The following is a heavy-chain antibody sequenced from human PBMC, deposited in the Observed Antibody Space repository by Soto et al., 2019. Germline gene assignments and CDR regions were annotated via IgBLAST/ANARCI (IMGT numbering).Heavy chain of an antibody. D-gene: IGHD3-10*02. CDR2: IYHTGST. V-gene: IGHV4-61*01. CDR3: ASFSCSDNWFDP. CDR1: GYSVISSNYY. J-gene: IGHJ5*02. Sequence: QVQLQESGPGLVKPSETLSLTCTVSGYSVISSNYYWTWIRQPPGKGLEWIGYIYHTGSTNYSPSLKSPVTISVDTSKNQFSLRINAVTAADTAVYYCASFSCSDNWFDPWGQGPLVTVSS.